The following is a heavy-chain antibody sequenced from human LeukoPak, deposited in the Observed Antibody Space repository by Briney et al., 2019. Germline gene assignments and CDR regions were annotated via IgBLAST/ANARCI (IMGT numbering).Heavy chain of an antibody. J-gene: IGHJ4*02. V-gene: IGHV3-30*18. D-gene: IGHD6-13*01. CDR1: GFTFSSYG. CDR3: AEDWYAGIPAAGNFDY. Sequence: PGGSLRLSCAASGFTFSSYGMHWVRQAPGKGLEWVAVISYDGSNKYYADSVKGRFTISRDNSKNTLYLQMNSLRAEDTAVYYCAEDWYAGIPAAGNFDYWGQGTLVTVSS. CDR2: ISYDGSNK.